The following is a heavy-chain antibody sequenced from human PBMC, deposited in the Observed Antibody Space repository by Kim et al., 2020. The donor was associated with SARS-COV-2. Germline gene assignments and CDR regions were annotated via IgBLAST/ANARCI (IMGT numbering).Heavy chain of an antibody. CDR3: TKSYDSGGDIVRYSDL. J-gene: IGHJ2*01. CDR1: GFTFSNYA. Sequence: GGSLRLSCAASGFTFSNYAMTWVRQAPGMGLEWVSALSGSGRSTYYADSVKGRFTISRDNFRNTLHLQMNSLRAEDTGTYYCTKSYDSGGDIVRYSDLWGRGTLVTVSS. D-gene: IGHD3-22*01. CDR2: LSGSGRST. V-gene: IGHV3-23*01.